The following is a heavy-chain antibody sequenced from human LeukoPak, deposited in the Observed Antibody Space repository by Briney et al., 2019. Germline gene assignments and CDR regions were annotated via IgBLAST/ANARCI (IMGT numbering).Heavy chain of an antibody. J-gene: IGHJ4*02. CDR1: GFTFSSYA. D-gene: IGHD6-13*01. Sequence: GGSLRLSCAASGFTFSSYAMSWVRQAPGKGLEWVSVISGSGGSTYYADSVKGRFTISRDNSKNTLYLQMSSLRAEDTALYYCAKAPRDSTSWYSGIDYWGQGTLVTVSS. CDR3: AKAPRDSTSWYSGIDY. CDR2: ISGSGGST. V-gene: IGHV3-23*01.